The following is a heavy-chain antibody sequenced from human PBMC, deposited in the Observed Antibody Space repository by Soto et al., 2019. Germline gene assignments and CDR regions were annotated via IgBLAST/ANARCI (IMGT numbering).Heavy chain of an antibody. V-gene: IGHV3-74*01. Sequence: EVQLVESGGGLVQPGGSLRLSCVASGFTFNIYWMHWVRQAPGKGLEWVSRIDNDGSATTYAESVKGRFTISRDNAKNMLFLQMNTLKVDDTAVYYCARDNSNSYWGQGRLVTVSS. CDR2: IDNDGSAT. CDR1: GFTFNIYW. J-gene: IGHJ4*02. CDR3: ARDNSNSY. D-gene: IGHD1-1*01.